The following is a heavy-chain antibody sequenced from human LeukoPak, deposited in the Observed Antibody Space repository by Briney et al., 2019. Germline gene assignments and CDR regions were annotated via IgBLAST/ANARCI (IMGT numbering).Heavy chain of an antibody. J-gene: IGHJ4*02. D-gene: IGHD1-14*01. Sequence: GGSLRLSCAGSGFTFGGYGMHWFLQTPGKGLEWMAVIADDGSRAFYADSVKGRFTISSDNSKNTMSVQMDDLRAEDTAVYYCTRYNNDHFDYWGQGTLVTVS. CDR2: IADDGSRA. CDR1: GFTFGGYG. V-gene: IGHV3-33*01. CDR3: TRYNNDHFDY.